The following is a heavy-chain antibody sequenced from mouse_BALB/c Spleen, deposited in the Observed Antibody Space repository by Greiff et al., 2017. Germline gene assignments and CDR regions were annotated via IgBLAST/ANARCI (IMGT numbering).Heavy chain of an antibody. J-gene: IGHJ4*01. CDR1: GYSFTGYN. V-gene: IGHV1-39*01. Sequence: VQLLHSGPELVKPGASVKISCKASGYSFTGYNMNWVKQSNGKSLEWVGNIDPYYGGTSYNQKFKGKATLTVDKSSSTAYMQLKSLTSEDTAVYYCARYGALMDYWGQGTSVTVSS. CDR3: ARYGALMDY. CDR2: IDPYYGGT. D-gene: IGHD1-1*01.